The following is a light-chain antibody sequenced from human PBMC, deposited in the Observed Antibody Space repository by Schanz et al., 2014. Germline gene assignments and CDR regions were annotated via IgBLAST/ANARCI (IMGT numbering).Light chain of an antibody. Sequence: QSALTQPPSASGSPGQSVTISCTGTSSDVGGYNYVSWYQQHPGKAPKLMIYEVNKRPSGVPDRFTGSKSGNTASLTVSGLQAEDEGDYYCSSYAGNNKLLFGGGTQLTVL. CDR3: SSYAGNNKLL. CDR2: EVN. CDR1: SSDVGGYNY. V-gene: IGLV2-8*01. J-gene: IGLJ2*01.